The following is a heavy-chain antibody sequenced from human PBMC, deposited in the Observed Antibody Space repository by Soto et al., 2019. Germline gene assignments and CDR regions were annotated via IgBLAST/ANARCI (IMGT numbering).Heavy chain of an antibody. Sequence: GGSLRLSCAASGFTFSSYAMHWVRQAPGKGLEWVAVISYDGSNKYYADSVKGRFTISRDNSKNTLYLQMNSLRAEDTAVYYCARDAYSSSLFDYWGQGTLVTVSS. J-gene: IGHJ4*02. V-gene: IGHV3-30*04. D-gene: IGHD6-13*01. CDR2: ISYDGSNK. CDR1: GFTFSSYA. CDR3: ARDAYSSSLFDY.